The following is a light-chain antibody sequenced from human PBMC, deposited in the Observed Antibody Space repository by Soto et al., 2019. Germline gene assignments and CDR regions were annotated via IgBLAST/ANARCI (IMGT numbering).Light chain of an antibody. V-gene: IGKV3-15*01. CDR2: GAS. J-gene: IGKJ1*01. Sequence: EIVMTQSPATLSVSPGERAPLSCMASQSVSSNLAWYQQKPGQAPRLLIYGASTRATGFPARFSGSGSGTEFTLSISSLQSEDFAVYYCQQYYLWWTFGQGTKVEIK. CDR1: QSVSSN. CDR3: QQYYLWWT.